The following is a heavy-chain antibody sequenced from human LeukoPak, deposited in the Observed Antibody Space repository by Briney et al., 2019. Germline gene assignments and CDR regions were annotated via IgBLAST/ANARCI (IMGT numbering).Heavy chain of an antibody. Sequence: SETLSLTCTVSGGSISSYYWGWIRQPPGKGLEWIGSIYHSGSTYYNPSLKSRVTISVDTSKNQFSLKLSSVTAADTAVYYCARLGKQLLTRWFDPWGQGTLVTVSS. V-gene: IGHV4-38-2*02. J-gene: IGHJ5*02. CDR2: IYHSGST. D-gene: IGHD2-2*01. CDR1: GGSISSYY. CDR3: ARLGKQLLTRWFDP.